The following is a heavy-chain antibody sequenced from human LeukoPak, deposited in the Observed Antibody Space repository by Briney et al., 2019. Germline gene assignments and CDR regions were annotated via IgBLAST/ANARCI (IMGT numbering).Heavy chain of an antibody. CDR3: ARVRDSSGWYGGDY. V-gene: IGHV1-2*02. CDR1: GYTFTCYY. J-gene: IGHJ4*02. Sequence: GASVNVSCKASGYTFTCYYMHWVRQAPGQGLEWMGWINPNSGGTNYAQKFQGRVTMTRDTSISTAYMELSRLRSDDTAVYYCARVRDSSGWYGGDYWGQGTLVTVSS. D-gene: IGHD6-19*01. CDR2: INPNSGGT.